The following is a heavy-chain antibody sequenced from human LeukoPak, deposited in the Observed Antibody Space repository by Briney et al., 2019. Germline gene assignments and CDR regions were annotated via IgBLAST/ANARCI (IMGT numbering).Heavy chain of an antibody. J-gene: IGHJ5*02. Sequence: ASVKVSCKASGYTFTSYAMHWVRQAPGQRLEWMGWINAGNGNTKYSQEFQGRVTITRDTSASTAYMELSSLRSEDMAVYYCARGGYSSGWRLNWFDPWGQGTLVTVSS. CDR1: GYTFTSYA. CDR3: ARGGYSSGWRLNWFDP. V-gene: IGHV1-3*03. D-gene: IGHD6-19*01. CDR2: INAGNGNT.